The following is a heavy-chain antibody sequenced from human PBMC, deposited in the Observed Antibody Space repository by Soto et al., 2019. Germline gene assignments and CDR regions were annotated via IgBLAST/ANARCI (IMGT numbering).Heavy chain of an antibody. J-gene: IGHJ6*02. CDR2: ISSSSSTI. CDR1: GFPFSSYS. V-gene: IGHV3-48*02. D-gene: IGHD1-7*01. Sequence: GGSLRLSCAASGFPFSSYSMNWVRQAPGKGLEWVSYISSSSSTIYYADSVKGRFTISRGNAKNSLYLQMNSLRDEDTAVYYCARAMYNWNYDYYYYGMDVWGQGTTVTVSS. CDR3: ARAMYNWNYDYYYYGMDV.